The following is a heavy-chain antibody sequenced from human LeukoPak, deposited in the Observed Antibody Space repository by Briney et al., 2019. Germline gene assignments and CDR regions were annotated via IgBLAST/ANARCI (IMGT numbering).Heavy chain of an antibody. V-gene: IGHV3-23*01. D-gene: IGHD3-9*01. J-gene: IGHJ3*02. CDR3: AKVWYDISKVPAAFDI. CDR1: GFSFSDYA. Sequence: GGSLRLSCSASGFSFSDYAMSWVRQAPGKGLEWVSAITEGGGSTYYADSVKGRFTISRDNSKNTLYLQMNSLRAEDTAVYYCAKVWYDISKVPAAFDIWGQGTMVTVSS. CDR2: ITEGGGST.